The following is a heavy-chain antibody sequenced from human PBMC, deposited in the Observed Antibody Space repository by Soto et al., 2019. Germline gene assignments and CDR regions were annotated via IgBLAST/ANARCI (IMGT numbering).Heavy chain of an antibody. CDR1: GGSISSGGYY. Sequence: GPPNTSETLSLTCTVSGGSISSGGYYWSWIRQHPGKGLEWIGYIYYSGSTYYNPSLKSRVTISVDTSKNQFSLKLSSVTAADTAVYYCAREIGYYGSGSYYKLIDYWGQGTLVTVSS. CDR2: IYYSGST. J-gene: IGHJ4*02. D-gene: IGHD3-10*01. V-gene: IGHV4-31*03. CDR3: AREIGYYGSGSYYKLIDY.